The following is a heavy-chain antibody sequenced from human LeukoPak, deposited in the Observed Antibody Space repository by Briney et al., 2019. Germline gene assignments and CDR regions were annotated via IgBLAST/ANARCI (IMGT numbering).Heavy chain of an antibody. J-gene: IGHJ5*02. Sequence: ASVTVSFKASGYRFISYGLSWVRQAPGQGFEWLGWISTYTGITHYAENFKDRINMTADTSTTTAYMELRGLRHDDTAIYYCARDSDYAGDGYGDWLDPWGQGSLVMVTS. D-gene: IGHD2-21*01. V-gene: IGHV1-18*01. CDR2: ISTYTGIT. CDR3: ARDSDYAGDGYGDWLDP. CDR1: GYRFISYG.